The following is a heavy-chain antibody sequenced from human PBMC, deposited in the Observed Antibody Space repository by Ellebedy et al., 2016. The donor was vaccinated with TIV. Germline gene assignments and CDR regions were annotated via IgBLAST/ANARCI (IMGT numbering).Heavy chain of an antibody. J-gene: IGHJ4*02. CDR3: ARDPLVPKVVVAATPDY. CDR1: GYTFTSYG. D-gene: IGHD2-15*01. CDR2: ISAYNGNT. Sequence: AASVKVSCKASGYTFTSYGISWVRQAPGQGLEWMGWISAYNGNTNYAQKLQGRVTMTTDTSTSTAYMELRSLRSDDTAVYYCARDPLVPKVVVAATPDYWGQGTLITVSS. V-gene: IGHV1-18*01.